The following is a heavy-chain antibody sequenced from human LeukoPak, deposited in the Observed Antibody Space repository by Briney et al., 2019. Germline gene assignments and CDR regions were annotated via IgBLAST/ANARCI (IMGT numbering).Heavy chain of an antibody. CDR3: ARQHCSGGDCYFFD. D-gene: IGHD2-15*01. CDR1: GFSFSSYG. Sequence: GGSLRLSCAASGFSFSSYGMHWVRQAPGKGLEWVAVISYDGRNKYYADSVKGRFTISRDNSKNTLYLQLNSLRAEDTAVYYCARQHCSGGDCYFFDWGQGTLVTVSS. V-gene: IGHV3-30*03. CDR2: ISYDGRNK. J-gene: IGHJ4*02.